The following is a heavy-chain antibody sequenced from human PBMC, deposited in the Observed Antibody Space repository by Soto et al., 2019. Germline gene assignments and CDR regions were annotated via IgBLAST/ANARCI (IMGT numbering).Heavy chain of an antibody. CDR2: IYPGDSDT. CDR1: GYSFTSYW. J-gene: IGHJ4*02. CDR3: AGYSSSYLY. D-gene: IGHD6-13*01. V-gene: IGHV5-51*01. Sequence: PXXSLKISFKGSGYSFTSYWISCVRQMPGKGLEWMGIIYPGDSDTRYSPSFQGQVTISADKSISTAYLQSSSLKASDTAMYYCAGYSSSYLYWGQGTLVTVSS.